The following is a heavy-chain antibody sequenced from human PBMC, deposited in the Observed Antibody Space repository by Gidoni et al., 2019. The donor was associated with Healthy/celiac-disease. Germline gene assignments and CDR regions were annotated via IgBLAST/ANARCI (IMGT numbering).Heavy chain of an antibody. CDR2: DPEDGET. D-gene: IGHD6-13*01. Sequence: DPEDGETIYAQKFQGRVTMTEDTSTDTAYMELSSLRSEDTAVYYCATPTDRVHWYGAFDIWGQGTMVTVSS. J-gene: IGHJ3*02. CDR3: ATPTDRVHWYGAFDI. V-gene: IGHV1-24*01.